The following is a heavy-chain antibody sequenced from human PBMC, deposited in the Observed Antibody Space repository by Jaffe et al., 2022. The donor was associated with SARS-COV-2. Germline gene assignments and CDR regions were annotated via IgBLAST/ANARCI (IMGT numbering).Heavy chain of an antibody. Sequence: QVQLQESGPGLVKPSQTLSLTCTVSGGSISSGSYYWSWIRQPAGKGLEWIGRIYTSGSTNYNPSLKSRVTISVDTSKNQFSLKLSSVTAADTAVYYCARVGYNWNGNWFDPWGQGTLVTVSS. CDR2: IYTSGST. D-gene: IGHD1-20*01. CDR1: GGSISSGSYY. J-gene: IGHJ5*02. CDR3: ARVGYNWNGNWFDP. V-gene: IGHV4-61*02.